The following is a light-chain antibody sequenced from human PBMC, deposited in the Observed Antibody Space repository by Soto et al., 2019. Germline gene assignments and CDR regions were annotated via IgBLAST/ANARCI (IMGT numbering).Light chain of an antibody. CDR1: QSVDSNY. CDR3: QLYYSGM. V-gene: IGKV3-20*01. CDR2: AAS. J-gene: IGKJ1*01. Sequence: EIVLTQSPGTLSLSPGERATLSCRASQSVDSNYLGWYQQKPGQAPRLLIYAASSRATGIPDRFSGGGSGTDFTLTISRVEPEDFAVYYCQLYYSGMFGQGTKVEIK.